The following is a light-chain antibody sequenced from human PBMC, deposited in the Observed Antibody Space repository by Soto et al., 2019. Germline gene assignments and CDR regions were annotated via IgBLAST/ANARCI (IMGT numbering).Light chain of an antibody. Sequence: DVVLTQTPRSLSVTPGQPASISCKSSQSLLYSDGRTYVSWYLQKPGQPPQLLIHEVSNRFSGVPDRFSGSGSGTDFTLKISRVEAEDVGVYYCMQSIQLPITFGGGTNVEIK. CDR3: MQSIQLPIT. J-gene: IGKJ4*01. CDR2: EVS. CDR1: QSLLYSDGRTY. V-gene: IGKV2D-29*01.